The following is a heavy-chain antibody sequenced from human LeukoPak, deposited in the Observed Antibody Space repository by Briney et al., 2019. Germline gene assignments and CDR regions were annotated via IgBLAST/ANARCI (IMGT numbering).Heavy chain of an antibody. V-gene: IGHV7-4-1*02. Sequence: ASVKVSCKASGYTFTSYAMNWVRQAPGQGLEWMGWINTNTGNPTYAQGFTGRFVFSLDTSVSTAYLQISSLKAEDTAVYYCARGYSGYSGYDQTNYYYMDVWGKGTTVTVSS. D-gene: IGHD5-12*01. J-gene: IGHJ6*03. CDR3: ARGYSGYSGYDQTNYYYMDV. CDR1: GYTFTSYA. CDR2: INTNTGNP.